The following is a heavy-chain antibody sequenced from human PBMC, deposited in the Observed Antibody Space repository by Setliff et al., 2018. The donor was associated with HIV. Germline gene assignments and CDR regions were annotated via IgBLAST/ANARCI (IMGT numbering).Heavy chain of an antibody. CDR2: IYYSGST. V-gene: IGHV4-59*01. J-gene: IGHJ5*02. Sequence: ETLSLTCTVSGGSISSYYWSWIRQPPGKGLEWIGYIYYSGSTNYNPSLKSRVTISVDTSKNQSSLKLSSVTAADTAVYYCAVVAPGNWFDPWGQGTLVTVSS. CDR3: AVVAPGNWFDP. D-gene: IGHD3-22*01. CDR1: GGSISSYY.